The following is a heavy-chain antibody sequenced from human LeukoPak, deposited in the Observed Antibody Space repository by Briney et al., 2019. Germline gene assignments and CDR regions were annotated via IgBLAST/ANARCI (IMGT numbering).Heavy chain of an antibody. CDR3: VRLQAVTGNFDY. J-gene: IGHJ4*02. Sequence: TLSLTCTVSGGSISSSSYYWGWIRQPPGKGPEWIETINYSGDTCYNPYLKRRVPISVDSSKNQFSLKLSSVTAADTAVYYCVRLQAVTGNFDYWGQGAMVTVSS. CDR1: GGSISSSSYY. V-gene: IGHV4-39*07. CDR2: INYSGDT. D-gene: IGHD1-20*01.